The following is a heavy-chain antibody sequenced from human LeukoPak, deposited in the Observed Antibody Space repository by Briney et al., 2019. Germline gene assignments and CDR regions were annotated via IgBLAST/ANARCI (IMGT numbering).Heavy chain of an antibody. Sequence: PGGSLRLSCAASGFTFSSYAMSWVRQAPGKGLEWVSAISGSGGSTYYADSVKGRFTISRDNSKNTLYLQMSSLRAEDTAVYYCAKEYYYDSSGYYPHYGMDVWGQGTTVTVSS. D-gene: IGHD3-22*01. V-gene: IGHV3-23*01. J-gene: IGHJ6*02. CDR2: ISGSGGST. CDR1: GFTFSSYA. CDR3: AKEYYYDSSGYYPHYGMDV.